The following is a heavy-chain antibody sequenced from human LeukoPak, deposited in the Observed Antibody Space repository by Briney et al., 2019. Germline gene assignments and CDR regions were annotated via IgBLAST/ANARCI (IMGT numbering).Heavy chain of an antibody. D-gene: IGHD2-8*01. CDR1: GFTFSTYW. CDR2: INQDGSQK. V-gene: IGHV3-7*01. J-gene: IGHJ4*02. CDR3: ARLKDDVTKLDY. Sequence: GGSLRLSCAASGFTFSTYWTSWVRQAPGKGLEWVASINQDGSQKRYVDSVQGRFTISRDNTKNSLFLQMNSLRAEDTAVYYCARLKDDVTKLDYWGQGTLVTVSS.